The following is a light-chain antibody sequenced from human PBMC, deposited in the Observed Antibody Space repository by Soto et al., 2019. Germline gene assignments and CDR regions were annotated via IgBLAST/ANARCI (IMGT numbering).Light chain of an antibody. CDR3: QQFNTSPWT. CDR2: KSS. Sequence: DIQMTQSPSTLSASEGDRVTISCRASQGVSIWLAWYQQKPGRAPKLLIYKSSILESGVPSRFSGSGSGTEFTLTISSLQPDDFATYYCQQFNTSPWTFGQGTKV. V-gene: IGKV1-5*03. J-gene: IGKJ1*01. CDR1: QGVSIW.